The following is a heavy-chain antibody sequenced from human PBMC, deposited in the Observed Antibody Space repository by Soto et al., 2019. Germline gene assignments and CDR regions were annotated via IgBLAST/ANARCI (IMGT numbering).Heavy chain of an antibody. CDR2: IYWDDDK. CDR3: AHIGVSRWFDF. CDR1: VFSLSSRGVC. J-gene: IGHJ4*02. V-gene: IGHV2-5*02. D-gene: IGHD6-13*01. Sequence: SCLTLVNPTQTLTLTCAVSVFSLSSRGVCVGRNRQPPGKALEWLTLIYWDDDKLYIPSLNSRLTITNDTSKNQVVLTMTNIDALDTATYSCAHIGVSRWFDFWGQRTVVSVSS.